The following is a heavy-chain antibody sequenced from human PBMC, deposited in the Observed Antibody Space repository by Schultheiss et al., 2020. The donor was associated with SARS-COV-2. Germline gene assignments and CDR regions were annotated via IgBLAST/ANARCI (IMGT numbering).Heavy chain of an antibody. CDR1: GFAFSDDY. D-gene: IGHD5-18*01. CDR3: ARVLGYSYGNFDY. Sequence: GGSLRLSCAASGFAFSDDYMSWIRQAPGKGLEWVSYISSSSSHTNYADSVKGRFTISRDNAKNSLYLQMNSLRAEDTALYYCARVLGYSYGNFDYWGQGTLVTVSS. V-gene: IGHV3-11*05. CDR2: ISSSSSHT. J-gene: IGHJ4*02.